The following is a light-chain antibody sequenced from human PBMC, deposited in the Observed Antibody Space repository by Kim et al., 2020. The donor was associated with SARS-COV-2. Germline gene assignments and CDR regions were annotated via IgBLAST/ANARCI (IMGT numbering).Light chain of an antibody. CDR1: QSVTSNY. V-gene: IGKV3-20*01. J-gene: IGKJ4*01. CDR2: GAS. Sequence: SPGQRATLSCRASQSVTSNYLARYQQNPGQAPRLLIYGASSRATGIPDRFSGSGSGTDFTLTISRLEPEDFAVFYCQQYGSSPLTFGGGTKVDIK. CDR3: QQYGSSPLT.